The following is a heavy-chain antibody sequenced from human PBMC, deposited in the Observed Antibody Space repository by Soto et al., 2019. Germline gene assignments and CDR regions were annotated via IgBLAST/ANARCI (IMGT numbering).Heavy chain of an antibody. CDR1: GYSFTSYW. CDR2: IYPGDSDT. D-gene: IGHD2-2*01. J-gene: IGHJ6*02. V-gene: IGHV5-51*01. CDR3: ARVSSTSCYAGEPCTTSGMDV. Sequence: PGESLKISCKGSGYSFTSYWIGWVRQMPGKGLEWMGIIYPGDSDTRYSPSFQGQVTISADKSISTAYLQWSSLKASDTAMYYCARVSSTSCYAGEPCTTSGMDVWGQGTTVTVSS.